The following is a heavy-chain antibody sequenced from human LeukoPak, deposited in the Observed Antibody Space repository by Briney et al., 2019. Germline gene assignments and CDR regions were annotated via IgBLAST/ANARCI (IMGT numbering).Heavy chain of an antibody. J-gene: IGHJ4*02. V-gene: IGHV3-30-3*01. CDR3: ARDSRDGYSSNDY. CDR1: GFTFSSYA. CDR2: ISYDGSNK. Sequence: PGGSLRLSCAASGFTFSSYAMHWVRQAPGKGLEWVAVISYDGSNKYYADSVKGRFTISRDNSKNTLYLQMNSLRAEDTAVYYCARDSRDGYSSNDYWGQGTLVTVSS. D-gene: IGHD6-19*01.